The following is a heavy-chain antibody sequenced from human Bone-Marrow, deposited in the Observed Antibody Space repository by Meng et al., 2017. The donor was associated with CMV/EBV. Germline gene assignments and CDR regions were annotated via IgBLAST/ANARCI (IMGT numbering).Heavy chain of an antibody. V-gene: IGHV2-5*01. CDR2: IYWNDDK. D-gene: IGHD3-16*01. Sequence: QITLKESGPTLVKPTQTLTLTCTFSGFSLSTSGVGVGWIRQPPGKALEWLALIYWNDDKRYSPSLRSRLTITKETSKNQVVLTLTNMDPVDTATYYCAHREGEIYFDFWGQGTLVTVSS. J-gene: IGHJ4*02. CDR1: GFSLSTSGVG. CDR3: AHREGEIYFDF.